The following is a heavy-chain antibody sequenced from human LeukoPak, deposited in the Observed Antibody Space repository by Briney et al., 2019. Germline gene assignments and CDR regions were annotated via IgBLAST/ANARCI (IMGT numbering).Heavy chain of an antibody. D-gene: IGHD3-22*01. CDR3: ARSHYDSSGYYFLDY. CDR1: GFTVSSNY. V-gene: IGHV3-66*01. CDR2: IYSGGST. Sequence: GGSLRLSCADSGFTVSSNYMRWVRQAPGKGLEWVSVIYSGGSTHYADSVKGRFTISRDNSKNTLYLQMNSLRAEDTAVYYCARSHYDSSGYYFLDYWGQGTLVTVSS. J-gene: IGHJ4*02.